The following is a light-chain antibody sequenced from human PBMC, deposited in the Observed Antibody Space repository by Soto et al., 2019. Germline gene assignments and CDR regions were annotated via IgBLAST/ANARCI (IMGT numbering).Light chain of an antibody. CDR3: QQYNRYSLYT. Sequence: DIQMTQSPSTLSSSVGDRVTITCPASQSISSWLAWYQQKPGKAPKLLIYKASSLESGVPSRFSGRGSGTEFTLTISSLQPDDFATYYCQQYNRYSLYTFGQGTKLEIK. CDR2: KAS. J-gene: IGKJ2*01. V-gene: IGKV1-5*03. CDR1: QSISSW.